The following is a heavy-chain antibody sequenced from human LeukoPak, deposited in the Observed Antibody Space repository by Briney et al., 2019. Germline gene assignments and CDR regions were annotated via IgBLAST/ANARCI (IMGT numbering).Heavy chain of an antibody. D-gene: IGHD6-19*01. Sequence: GGSLRLSCAASGFTFSSYSMNWVRQAPGKGLEWVSSISSSSSYIYYADSLKGRFTISGDNAKNSLYLQMNSLRAEDTAVYYCASGYSSGWYPFDYWGQGTLVTVSS. J-gene: IGHJ4*02. CDR2: ISSSSSYI. CDR3: ASGYSSGWYPFDY. V-gene: IGHV3-21*01. CDR1: GFTFSSYS.